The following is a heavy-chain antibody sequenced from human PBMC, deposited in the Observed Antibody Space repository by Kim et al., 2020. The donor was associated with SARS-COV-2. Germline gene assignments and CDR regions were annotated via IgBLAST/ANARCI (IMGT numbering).Heavy chain of an antibody. D-gene: IGHD1-20*01. Sequence: DSVKGRFTISRDNAKNSLYLQMNSLRAEDTALYYCAKDITRPLPHYGMDVWGQGTTVTVS. J-gene: IGHJ6*02. V-gene: IGHV3-9*01. CDR3: AKDITRPLPHYGMDV.